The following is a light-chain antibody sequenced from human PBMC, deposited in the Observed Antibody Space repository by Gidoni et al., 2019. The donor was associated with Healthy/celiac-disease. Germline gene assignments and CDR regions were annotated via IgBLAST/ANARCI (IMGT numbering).Light chain of an antibody. CDR2: AAS. J-gene: IGKJ1*01. V-gene: IGKV1-39*01. CDR3: QQSYSTWT. CDR1: QSISSY. Sequence: DIQMTQSPSSLSASVGDRVTLTCRASQSISSYLNWYQQKPGKAPKLLIYAASSLQSGVPSRFSGSGSGTDFTLTISRLQPEDFATYYCQQSYSTWTFGQGTKVEIK.